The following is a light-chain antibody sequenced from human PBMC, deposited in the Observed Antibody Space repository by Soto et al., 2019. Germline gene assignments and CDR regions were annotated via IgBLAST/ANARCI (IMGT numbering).Light chain of an antibody. CDR2: AAS. Sequence: DIQLTQSPSFLSASVGDRVTITCRASQAISSSLAWYQHNPGKAPKLLIYAASTLQNGVPSSFSGSGSGTELTLTISSLQPEDFATYYCQHLNDYRYTFGQGTKVELK. V-gene: IGKV1-9*01. CDR1: QAISSS. CDR3: QHLNDYRYT. J-gene: IGKJ2*01.